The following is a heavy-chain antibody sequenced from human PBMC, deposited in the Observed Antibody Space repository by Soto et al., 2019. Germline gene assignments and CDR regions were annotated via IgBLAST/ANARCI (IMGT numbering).Heavy chain of an antibody. J-gene: IGHJ3*02. CDR1: GGTFSSYT. CDR3: ARKGGHIVVVTTLDAFDI. V-gene: IGHV1-69*02. CDR2: IIPILGIA. D-gene: IGHD2-21*02. Sequence: QVQLVQSGAEVKKPGSSVKVSCKASGGTFSSYTISWVRQAPGQGLEWMGRIIPILGIANYAQKFQGRVTITADKSTSTAYMELSSLRSEDTAVYYCARKGGHIVVVTTLDAFDIWGQGTMVTVSS.